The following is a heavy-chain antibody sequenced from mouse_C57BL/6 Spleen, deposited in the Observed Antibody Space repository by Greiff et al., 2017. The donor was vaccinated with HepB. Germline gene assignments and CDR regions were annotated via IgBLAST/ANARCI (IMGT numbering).Heavy chain of an antibody. CDR2: IYPGSGNT. Sequence: VQLQQSGAELVRPGASVKLSCKASGYTFTDYYINWVKQRPGQGLEWIARIYPGSGNTYYNEKFKGKATLTAEKSSSTAYMQLSSLTSEDSAVYFWARSYGSASVAYWGQGTLVTVSA. V-gene: IGHV1-76*01. J-gene: IGHJ3*01. CDR3: ARSYGSASVAY. D-gene: IGHD1-1*01. CDR1: GYTFTDYY.